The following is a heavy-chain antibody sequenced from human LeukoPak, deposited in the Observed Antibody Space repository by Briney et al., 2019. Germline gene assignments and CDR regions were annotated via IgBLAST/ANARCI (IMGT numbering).Heavy chain of an antibody. J-gene: IGHJ4*02. CDR2: ISHSGRST. CDR3: AKAVAVALDY. D-gene: IGHD6-19*01. Sequence: GGSLRLSCAASGFIFSDFDMSWVRQAPGKGLEWVSAISHSGRSTYYTDSVKGRFTISRDNSKNTLYLEMNSLRADDTAVYYCAKAVAVALDYWGQGTLVTVSS. V-gene: IGHV3-23*01. CDR1: GFIFSDFD.